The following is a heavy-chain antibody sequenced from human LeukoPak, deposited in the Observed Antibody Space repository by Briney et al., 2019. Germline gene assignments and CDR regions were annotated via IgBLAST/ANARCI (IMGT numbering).Heavy chain of an antibody. V-gene: IGHV3-30*01. Sequence: PGGSLRLSCAASGFTFSSYAMHWVRQAPGKGLEWVAVISYDGSNKYYADSVKGRFTISRDNSKNTLYLQMNSLRAEDTAVYYCARALDYYYHYMDVWGKGTTVTVSS. J-gene: IGHJ6*03. D-gene: IGHD6-13*01. CDR1: GFTFSSYA. CDR2: ISYDGSNK. CDR3: ARALDYYYHYMDV.